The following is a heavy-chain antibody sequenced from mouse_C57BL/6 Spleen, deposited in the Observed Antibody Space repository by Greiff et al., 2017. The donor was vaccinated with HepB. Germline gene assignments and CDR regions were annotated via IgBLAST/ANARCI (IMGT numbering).Heavy chain of an antibody. J-gene: IGHJ2*01. V-gene: IGHV1-63*01. CDR1: GYTFTNYW. Sequence: VQLVESGAELVRPGTSVKMSCKASGYTFTNYWIGWAKQRPGHGLEWIGDIYPGGGYTNYNEKFKGKATLTADKSSSTAYMQFSSLTSEDSAIYYCARYDGYYDYWGQGTTLTVSS. CDR3: ARYDGYYDY. D-gene: IGHD2-3*01. CDR2: IYPGGGYT.